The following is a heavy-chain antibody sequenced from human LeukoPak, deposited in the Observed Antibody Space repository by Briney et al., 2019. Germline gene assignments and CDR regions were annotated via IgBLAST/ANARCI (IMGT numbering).Heavy chain of an antibody. J-gene: IGHJ4*02. CDR2: ISYDGSNK. CDR1: GFTFSSYG. CDR3: VRGRR. V-gene: IGHV3-30*03. Sequence: GGSLRLSCATSGFTFSSYGMPWVRQAPGKGLEWVAVISYDGSNKYYADSVKGRFTISRDNSKNTLYLQMNSLRAEDTAVYYCVRGRRWGQGTLVTVSS.